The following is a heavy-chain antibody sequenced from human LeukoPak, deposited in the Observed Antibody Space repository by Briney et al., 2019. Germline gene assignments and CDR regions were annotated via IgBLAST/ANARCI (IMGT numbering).Heavy chain of an antibody. CDR2: MNPNSGNT. Sequence: ASVMVSCKASGYTFTSYDINWVRQATGLGLEWMGWMNPNSGNTGYAQKFQGRVTMTRNTSISTAYMELSSLRSEDTAVYYCARSRREIVVVTAAYYFDCWGQGTLVTVSS. V-gene: IGHV1-8*01. CDR1: GYTFTSYD. CDR3: ARSRREIVVVTAAYYFDC. J-gene: IGHJ4*02. D-gene: IGHD2-21*02.